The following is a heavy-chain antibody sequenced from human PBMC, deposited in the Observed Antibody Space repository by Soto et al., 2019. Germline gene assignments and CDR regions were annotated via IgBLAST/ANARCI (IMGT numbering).Heavy chain of an antibody. V-gene: IGHV1-18*01. Sequence: GPGVKEPGASVRVSCKASGYPFINYNIFWVRQAPGQGLEWMGWISTSNADTNYAQNFQGRVTMTTDTSTSTAYVELRSLRYDDTAVYYCARDITGATGDYWGQGTLVTVSS. J-gene: IGHJ4*02. CDR1: GYPFINYN. CDR2: ISTSNADT. D-gene: IGHD1-26*01. CDR3: ARDITGATGDY.